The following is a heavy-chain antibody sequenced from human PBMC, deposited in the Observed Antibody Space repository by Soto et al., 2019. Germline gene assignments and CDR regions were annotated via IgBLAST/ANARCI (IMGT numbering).Heavy chain of an antibody. D-gene: IGHD3-22*01. V-gene: IGHV3-33*01. CDR3: AGTRYGSKMYYDSSGYYFDY. J-gene: IGHJ4*02. Sequence: GGSLRLSCAASGFTFSSYGMHWVRQAPGKGLEWVAVIWYDGSNKYYADSVKGRFTISRDNSKNTLYLQMNSLRAEDTAVYYCAGTRYGSKMYYDSSGYYFDYWGQGTLVTVSS. CDR2: IWYDGSNK. CDR1: GFTFSSYG.